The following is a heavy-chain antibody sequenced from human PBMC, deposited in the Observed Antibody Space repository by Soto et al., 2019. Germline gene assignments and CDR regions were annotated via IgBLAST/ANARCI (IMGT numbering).Heavy chain of an antibody. CDR1: AFTFSSYG. Sequence: GGSLGLSCASSAFTFSSYGMHWVRQSPVKGLEWVALIWYDGSDKYYADSVKGRFTISRDNSKDTLYLQMNTLRAEDTAVYYCARDRGCTNLLSYGREVSGQGTPVTVS. CDR2: IWYDGSDK. CDR3: ARDRGCTNLLSYGREV. D-gene: IGHD2-8*01. J-gene: IGHJ6*02. V-gene: IGHV3-33*01.